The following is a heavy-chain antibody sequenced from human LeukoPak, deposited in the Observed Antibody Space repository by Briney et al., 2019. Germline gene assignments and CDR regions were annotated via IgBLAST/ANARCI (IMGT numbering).Heavy chain of an antibody. CDR2: ISYDGSNK. CDR1: GFTFSSYG. D-gene: IGHD4-11*01. Sequence: GGSLRLSCAASGFTFSSYGMHWVRQAPGKGLEWVAVISYDGSNKYYADSVKGRFTISRDNSKSTLYLQMNSLRAEDTAVYYCAREDDYRNVGIFDYWGQGTLVTVSS. V-gene: IGHV3-33*01. CDR3: AREDDYRNVGIFDY. J-gene: IGHJ4*02.